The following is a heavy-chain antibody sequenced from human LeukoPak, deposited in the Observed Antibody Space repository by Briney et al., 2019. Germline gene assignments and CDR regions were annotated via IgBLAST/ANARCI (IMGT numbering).Heavy chain of an antibody. Sequence: GASVKVSCKASGYTFTSYYVHWVRQAPGQGLEWMGIINPSGGSTSYAQKFQGRVTMTRDTSTSTVYMELSSLRSEDTAVYYCARVLTYYDILTGYSTYYFDYWGQGTLVTVSS. J-gene: IGHJ4*02. CDR1: GYTFTSYY. V-gene: IGHV1-46*01. D-gene: IGHD3-9*01. CDR3: ARVLTYYDILTGYSTYYFDY. CDR2: INPSGGST.